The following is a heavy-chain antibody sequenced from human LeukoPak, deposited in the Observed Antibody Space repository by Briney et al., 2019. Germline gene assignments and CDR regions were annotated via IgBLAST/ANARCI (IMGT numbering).Heavy chain of an antibody. CDR2: IYTSGST. D-gene: IGHD6-6*01. CDR1: GGSISSGSYY. V-gene: IGHV4-61*02. J-gene: IGHJ4*02. CDR3: ARGPGGSSSSDFDY. Sequence: SETLSLTCTVSGGSISSGSYYWSWIRQPAGKGLEWIGRIYTSGSTNYNPSLKSRVTISLDTSKNQFSLNLSSVTAADTAVYYCARGPGGSSSSDFDYWGQGTLVTVSS.